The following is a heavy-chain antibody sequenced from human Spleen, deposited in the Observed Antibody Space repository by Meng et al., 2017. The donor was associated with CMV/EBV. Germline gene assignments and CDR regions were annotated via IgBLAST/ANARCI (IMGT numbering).Heavy chain of an antibody. V-gene: IGHV3-23*01. Sequence: GESLKISCAASGFTLRTYEMIWVRQAPGKGLEWVSAITNIVGDTYYADSVKGRFTISRDTSNNTLFLQMSSLRTDDTAIYYCARTYYGDHYYFDFWGRGTLVTVSS. CDR3: ARTYYGDHYYFDF. CDR1: GFTLRTYE. J-gene: IGHJ4*02. CDR2: ITNIVGDT. D-gene: IGHD4-17*01.